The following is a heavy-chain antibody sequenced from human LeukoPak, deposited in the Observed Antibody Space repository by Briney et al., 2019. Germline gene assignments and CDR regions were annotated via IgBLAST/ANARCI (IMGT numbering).Heavy chain of an antibody. J-gene: IGHJ4*02. Sequence: SETLSLTCTVSGGSISSSSYYWGWIRQPPGKGLEWIGSIYYSGSTYYNPSLKSRVTISVDMSRNQFSLNLSSMTAADTAVYYCTKGRDAAMDWGQGTLVTVSS. CDR3: TKGRDAAMD. D-gene: IGHD5-18*01. CDR2: IYYSGST. V-gene: IGHV4-39*07. CDR1: GGSISSSSYY.